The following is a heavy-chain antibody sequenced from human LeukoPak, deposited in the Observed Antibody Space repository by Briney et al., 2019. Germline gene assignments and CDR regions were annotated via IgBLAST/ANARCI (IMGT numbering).Heavy chain of an antibody. CDR3: ATQRGSYLWGTDFDY. J-gene: IGHJ4*02. CDR1: GYTFTGYY. CDR2: INPNSGGT. D-gene: IGHD3-16*01. Sequence: ASVKVSCKASGYTFTGYYMHWVRQAPGQGLEWMGWINPNSGGTNYAQKFQGRVTMTRDTSITTAYMGLSRLSSDDTAVYYCATQRGSYLWGTDFDYWGQGTLVTVSS. V-gene: IGHV1-2*02.